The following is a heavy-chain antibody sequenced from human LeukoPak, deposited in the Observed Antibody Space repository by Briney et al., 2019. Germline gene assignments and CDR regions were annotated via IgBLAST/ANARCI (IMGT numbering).Heavy chain of an antibody. V-gene: IGHV3-30*04. J-gene: IGHJ4*02. Sequence: GSLRLSCAASGFTFSSYAMHWVRQAPGKGLEWVAVISYDGSNKYYADSVKGRFTISRDNSKNTLYLQMNSLRAEDTAVYYCAREWGIAVAGTFAYWGQGTLVTVSS. D-gene: IGHD6-19*01. CDR1: GFTFSSYA. CDR3: AREWGIAVAGTFAY. CDR2: ISYDGSNK.